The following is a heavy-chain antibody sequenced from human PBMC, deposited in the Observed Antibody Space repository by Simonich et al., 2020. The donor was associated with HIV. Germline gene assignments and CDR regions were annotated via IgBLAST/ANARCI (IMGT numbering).Heavy chain of an antibody. CDR3: ARLTAGGLGEYFQH. Sequence: QVQLQQWGAGLLKPSETLSLTCAVYGGSFGGYYWSWISQPPGKGLEWIGEINHSGSTNYNPYLKSRVTISVDTSKNQFALKLSSVTAADTAVYYCARLTAGGLGEYFQHWGQGTLVTVSS. CDR2: INHSGST. J-gene: IGHJ1*01. CDR1: GGSFGGYY. V-gene: IGHV4-34*01. D-gene: IGHD6-13*01.